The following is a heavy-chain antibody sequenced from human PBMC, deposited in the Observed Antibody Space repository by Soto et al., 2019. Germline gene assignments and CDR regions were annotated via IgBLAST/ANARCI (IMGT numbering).Heavy chain of an antibody. CDR1: GFTFSGSA. Sequence: EVQLVESGGGLVQPGGSLKLSCAASGFTFSGSAMHWVRQASGKGLEWVGRIRSKANSYATAYAASVKCRFTISRDDSKNTAYLQMNSLKTEDTAVYYCTRFVEMATITTLGDFDYWGQGTLVTVSS. D-gene: IGHD5-12*01. CDR2: IRSKANSYAT. J-gene: IGHJ4*02. CDR3: TRFVEMATITTLGDFDY. V-gene: IGHV3-73*02.